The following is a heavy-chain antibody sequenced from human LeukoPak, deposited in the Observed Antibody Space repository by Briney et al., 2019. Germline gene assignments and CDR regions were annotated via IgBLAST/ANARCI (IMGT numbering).Heavy chain of an antibody. CDR1: GFIFSDYY. V-gene: IGHV3-11*04. J-gene: IGHJ5*02. CDR3: ARPLDYGGNWFDP. D-gene: IGHD4-23*01. Sequence: PGGSLRLSCAASGFIFSDYYMSWIRQAPGKGLEWLSYMSIDGSSRYYADSVKGRFTISRDNAKNSLYLQMNSLRVEDTAVYYCARPLDYGGNWFDPWGQGTLVTVSS. CDR2: MSIDGSSR.